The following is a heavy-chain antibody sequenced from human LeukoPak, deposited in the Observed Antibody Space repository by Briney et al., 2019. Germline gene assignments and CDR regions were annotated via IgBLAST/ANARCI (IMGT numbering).Heavy chain of an antibody. D-gene: IGHD1-26*01. CDR1: GFTFDAYA. CDR3: ATWAFYHSLDV. J-gene: IGHJ6*02. Sequence: GGSLRLSCKASGFTFDAYAMHWVRQAPGKGLEWVSLINKDGSATYYADSVKGRFTISRDNSKNSLHLQMNSLRSEDTALYYCATWAFYHSLDVWGQGTTVTVSS. CDR2: INKDGSAT. V-gene: IGHV3-43*02.